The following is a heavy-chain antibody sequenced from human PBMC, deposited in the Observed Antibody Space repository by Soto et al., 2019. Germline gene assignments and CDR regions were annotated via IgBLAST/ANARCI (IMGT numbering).Heavy chain of an antibody. CDR2: IFYTGIT. Sequence: SESLSLTCTVSGGSLSSHFWAWIRQPPGKGLEWVGYIFYTGITNYNPSLQSRVSISVDTSKERFSLTLNSVTAADTAVYYCARGGYDFSGVNFDEGFDFWGQGIPVTVS. CDR1: GGSLSSHF. V-gene: IGHV4-59*11. D-gene: IGHD3-22*01. CDR3: ARGGYDFSGVNFDEGFDF. J-gene: IGHJ3*01.